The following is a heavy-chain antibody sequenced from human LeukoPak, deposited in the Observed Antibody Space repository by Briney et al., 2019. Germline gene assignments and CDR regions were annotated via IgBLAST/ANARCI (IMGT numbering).Heavy chain of an antibody. J-gene: IGHJ4*02. D-gene: IGHD3-10*01. V-gene: IGHV1-2*04. CDR3: ARGVGGYRFGELWPEY. Sequence: GAPVKVSCKASGYSFTGYYLHWVRQAPGQGLEWMGWINPGSGVTNYAQRFEGWVTMTMDTAISTVYMQIVSLKSEDTAIYYCARGVGGYRFGELWPEYWGQGTLVTVSS. CDR1: GYSFTGYY. CDR2: INPGSGVT.